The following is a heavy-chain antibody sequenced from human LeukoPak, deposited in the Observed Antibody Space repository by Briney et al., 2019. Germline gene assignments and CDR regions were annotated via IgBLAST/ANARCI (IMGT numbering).Heavy chain of an antibody. Sequence: GGSLRLSCAASGFTFSSYWMSWVRQAPGKGLEWVANIKQDGSEKYYVDSVKGRFTISRDNAKNSLYLQMNSLRAEDTAVYYCARVDYDFWSGYYIRDYYYMDVWGKGTTVTVSS. CDR3: ARVDYDFWSGYYIRDYYYMDV. CDR2: IKQDGSEK. J-gene: IGHJ6*03. V-gene: IGHV3-7*01. D-gene: IGHD3-3*01. CDR1: GFTFSSYW.